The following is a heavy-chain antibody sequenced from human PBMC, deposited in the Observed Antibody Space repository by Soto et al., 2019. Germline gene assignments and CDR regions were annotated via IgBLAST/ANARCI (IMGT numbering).Heavy chain of an antibody. Sequence: QLQLQESGPGLVKPSETLSLTCTVSGGSISSSSYYWGWIRQPPGKGLEWIGSIYYSGSTYYNPSLKSRVTISVDTSKNQFSLKLSSVTAADTAVYYCARHYIGGGSGTVLADFDYWGQGTLVTVSS. D-gene: IGHD2-21*01. CDR2: IYYSGST. V-gene: IGHV4-39*01. J-gene: IGHJ4*02. CDR1: GGSISSSSYY. CDR3: ARHYIGGGSGTVLADFDY.